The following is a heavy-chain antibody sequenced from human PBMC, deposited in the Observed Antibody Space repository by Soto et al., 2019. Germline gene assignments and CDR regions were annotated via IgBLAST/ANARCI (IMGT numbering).Heavy chain of an antibody. D-gene: IGHD3-16*01. CDR3: ARIGVSSGHESPDFDS. J-gene: IGHJ4*02. CDR2: ISGFNGNT. Sequence: ASVKVYFKSSGYPFNFYGITWVRQAPGQGLEWMGWISGFNGNTNYAADLQGRVTMTTDTSTSTAYMELRGLRSDDTAVYYCARIGVSSGHESPDFDSWGQGTLVTVSS. V-gene: IGHV1-18*01. CDR1: GYPFNFYG.